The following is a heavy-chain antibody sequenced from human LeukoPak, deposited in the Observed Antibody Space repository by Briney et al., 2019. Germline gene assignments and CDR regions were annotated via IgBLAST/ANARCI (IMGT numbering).Heavy chain of an antibody. CDR1: GYSISSGYY. V-gene: IGHV4-38-2*01. Sequence: SETLSLTCAVSGYSISSGYYWGWIRQPPGKGLEWIGSIYHSGSTYYNPSLKSQVTISVDTSKNQFSLKLSSVTAADTAVYYCARRGWSGYSNNWFDPWGQGTLVTVSS. CDR3: ARRGWSGYSNNWFDP. D-gene: IGHD3-3*01. CDR2: IYHSGST. J-gene: IGHJ5*02.